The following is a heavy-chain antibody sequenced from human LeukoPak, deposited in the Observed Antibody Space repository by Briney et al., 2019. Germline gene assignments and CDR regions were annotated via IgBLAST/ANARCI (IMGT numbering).Heavy chain of an antibody. D-gene: IGHD3-22*01. Sequence: SETLSLTCAVYGGSFSGYYWSWIRQPPGNGLEWIGEINHSGSTNYNPSLKSRVTISVDTSKNQFSLKLRSVTAADTAVYYCARGRHDITMIVVVMTSVSYYLDVWGKGTTVTVS. CDR1: GGSFSGYY. J-gene: IGHJ6*03. CDR3: ARGRHDITMIVVVMTSVSYYLDV. CDR2: INHSGST. V-gene: IGHV4-34*01.